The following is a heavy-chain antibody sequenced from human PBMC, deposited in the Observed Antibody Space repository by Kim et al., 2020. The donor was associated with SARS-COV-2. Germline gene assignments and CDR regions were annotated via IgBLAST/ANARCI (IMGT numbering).Heavy chain of an antibody. CDR3: ARDFLYTWYGSGLRDY. J-gene: IGHJ4*02. Sequence: GGSLRLSCAASGFTFSSYSMNWVRQAPGKGLEWVSYISSSSSTIYYADSVKGRFTISRDNAKNSLYLQMNSLRDEDTAVYYCARDFLYTWYGSGLRDYWGQGTLVTVSS. D-gene: IGHD3-10*01. CDR1: GFTFSSYS. V-gene: IGHV3-48*02. CDR2: ISSSSSTI.